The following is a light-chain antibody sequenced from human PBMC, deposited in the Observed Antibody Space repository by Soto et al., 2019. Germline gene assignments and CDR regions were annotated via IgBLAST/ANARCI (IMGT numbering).Light chain of an antibody. CDR2: GAF. CDR3: QQYNDWPLT. V-gene: IGKV3-15*01. CDR1: RAVSNN. J-gene: IGKJ4*02. Sequence: EIVLTQSPGTLSLSPGERATLSCRASRAVSNNYLAWYQQKPGQAPSLLIYGAFTRTTGIPARFSGTGSGTEFTLTISSLQSEDFALYYCQQYNDWPLTFGEGTKVDIK.